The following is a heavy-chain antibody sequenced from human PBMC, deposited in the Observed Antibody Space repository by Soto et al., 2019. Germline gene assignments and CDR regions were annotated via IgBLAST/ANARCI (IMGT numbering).Heavy chain of an antibody. CDR3: ATPLAIAAAGSLDY. J-gene: IGHJ4*02. V-gene: IGHV3-66*01. CDR1: GFTVSSNY. CDR2: IYSGGST. Sequence: GGSLRLSCAASGFTVSSNYMSWVRQAPGKGLEWVSVIYSGGSTYYADSVKGRFTISRDNSKNTLYLQMNSLRAEDTAVYYCATPLAIAAAGSLDYWGQGTLVTVSS. D-gene: IGHD6-13*01.